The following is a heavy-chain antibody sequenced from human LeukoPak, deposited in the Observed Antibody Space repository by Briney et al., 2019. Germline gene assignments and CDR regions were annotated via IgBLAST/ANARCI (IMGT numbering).Heavy chain of an antibody. Sequence: GGSLRLSCAASGFTFSSYAMSWGRQAPGKGLEWVSGISGIGGNTYYADSVKGRFTISRDNSKNTLYLQMSSLRAEDTAVYYCAKEAVDYDILTGYYTTGYFDYWGQGTLVTVSS. CDR3: AKEAVDYDILTGYYTTGYFDY. D-gene: IGHD3-9*01. J-gene: IGHJ4*02. CDR1: GFTFSSYA. V-gene: IGHV3-23*01. CDR2: ISGIGGNT.